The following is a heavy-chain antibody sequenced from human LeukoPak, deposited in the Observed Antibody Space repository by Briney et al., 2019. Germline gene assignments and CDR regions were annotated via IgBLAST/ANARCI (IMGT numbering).Heavy chain of an antibody. J-gene: IGHJ4*02. CDR1: GFTFSSYW. CDR3: ARDAIAAAGTGWSPLSQNRIIYYFDY. Sequence: GGSLRLSCAASGFTFSSYWMSWVRQAPGKGLEWVANIKQDGSEKYYVDSVKGRFTISRDNAKNSLYLQRNSLRAEDTAVYYCARDAIAAAGTGWSPLSQNRIIYYFDYWGQGTLDTVSS. V-gene: IGHV3-7*01. CDR2: IKQDGSEK. D-gene: IGHD6-13*01.